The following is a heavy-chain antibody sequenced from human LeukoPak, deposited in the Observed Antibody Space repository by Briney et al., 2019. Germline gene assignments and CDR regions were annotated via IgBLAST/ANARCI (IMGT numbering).Heavy chain of an antibody. CDR3: ASHNLGYSSSWLGY. CDR1: GFTFSSYW. CDR2: INTDGSST. J-gene: IGHJ4*02. Sequence: GGSLRLSCAASGFTFSSYWMHWVRQAPGKGLVWVSRINTDGSSTSYADSVKGRFTISRDNAKNTLYLQMNSLRAEDTAVYYCASHNLGYSSSWLGYWGRGTLVTVSS. D-gene: IGHD6-13*01. V-gene: IGHV3-74*01.